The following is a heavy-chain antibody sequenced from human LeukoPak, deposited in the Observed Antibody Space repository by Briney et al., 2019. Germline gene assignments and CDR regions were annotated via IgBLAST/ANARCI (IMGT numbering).Heavy chain of an antibody. Sequence: GASVKVSCKASGYTFTGYYIHWVRQAPGQGLEWMGWINPNSGGTNYAQNFQGRVTMTRDTSISTAYMELSRLRSDDTAVYYCAFGGYGDYCLDYWGQGTLVTVSS. J-gene: IGHJ4*02. V-gene: IGHV1-2*02. CDR1: GYTFTGYY. CDR3: AFGGYGDYCLDY. D-gene: IGHD4-17*01. CDR2: INPNSGGT.